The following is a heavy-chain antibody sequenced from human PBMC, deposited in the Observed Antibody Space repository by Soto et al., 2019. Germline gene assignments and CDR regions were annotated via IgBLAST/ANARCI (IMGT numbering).Heavy chain of an antibody. V-gene: IGHV4-61*01. J-gene: IGHJ4*02. CDR1: GGSVSGGSYY. CDR3: ARDSSYGDYFDY. Sequence: PSETLSLTCTVSGGSVSGGSYYWSWIRQPPGKGLEWIGYIYYSGSTNYNPSLKSRVTISVDTSKNQFSLKVSSVTAADTAVYYCARDSSYGDYFDYWGQGTLVTVSS. D-gene: IGHD4-17*01. CDR2: IYYSGST.